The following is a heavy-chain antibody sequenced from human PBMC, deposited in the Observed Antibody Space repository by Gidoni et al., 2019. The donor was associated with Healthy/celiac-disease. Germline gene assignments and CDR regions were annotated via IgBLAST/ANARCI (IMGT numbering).Heavy chain of an antibody. D-gene: IGHD2-8*01. J-gene: IGHJ4*02. CDR2: IKSKTDGGTT. Sequence: EVQLVESGGGLVKPGGSLRLPCAASGVTFSHAWMSWVRQAPGKGLEWGGCIKSKTDGGTTDYAAPVKGRFTISRDDSKNTLYLQMNSLKTEDTAVYYCTTDPAMVHEPRDYWGQGTLVTVSS. CDR1: GVTFSHAW. CDR3: TTDPAMVHEPRDY. V-gene: IGHV3-15*01.